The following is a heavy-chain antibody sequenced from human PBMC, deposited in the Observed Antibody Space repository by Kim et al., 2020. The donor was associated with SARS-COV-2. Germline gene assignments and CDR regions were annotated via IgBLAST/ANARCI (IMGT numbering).Heavy chain of an antibody. CDR1: GFTFSSYA. J-gene: IGHJ6*02. CDR2: IWYDGSNK. D-gene: IGHD3-10*01. V-gene: IGHV3-33*06. Sequence: GGSLRLSCAASGFTFSSYAMHWVRQAPGKGLEWVAVIWYDGSNKYYADSVKGRFTISRDNSKNTLYLQMNSLRAEDTAVYYCANYYYGSGSYGMDVWGQG. CDR3: ANYYYGSGSYGMDV.